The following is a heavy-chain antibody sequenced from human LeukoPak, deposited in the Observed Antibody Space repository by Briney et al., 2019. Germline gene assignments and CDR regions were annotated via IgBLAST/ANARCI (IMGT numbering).Heavy chain of an antibody. J-gene: IGHJ5*02. CDR3: ASGSSSGLLGWFDP. CDR2: IYDSGST. Sequence: PSETLSLTCTVSGGSISISNYYWGGIGQAPGKGLEWKGSIYDSGSTYYNPSLKSRVTIYVDTTKNQFSLKLNSVTAADTAMYYCASGSSSGLLGWFDPWGQGTLVTVSS. CDR1: GGSISISNYY. D-gene: IGHD6-13*01. V-gene: IGHV4-39*01.